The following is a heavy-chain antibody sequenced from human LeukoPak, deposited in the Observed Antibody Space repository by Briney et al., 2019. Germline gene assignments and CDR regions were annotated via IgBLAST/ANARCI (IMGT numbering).Heavy chain of an antibody. D-gene: IGHD3-22*01. J-gene: IGHJ4*02. CDR2: ISWNSGSI. Sequence: GRSLRLSCAASGFTFDDYAMHWVRQAPGKGLEWVSGISWNSGSIGYADSVKGRFTISRDNAKNSLYLQMNSLRAEDTVLYYCAKGDSSGYYKGLIDYWGQGTLVTVSS. V-gene: IGHV3-9*01. CDR3: AKGDSSGYYKGLIDY. CDR1: GFTFDDYA.